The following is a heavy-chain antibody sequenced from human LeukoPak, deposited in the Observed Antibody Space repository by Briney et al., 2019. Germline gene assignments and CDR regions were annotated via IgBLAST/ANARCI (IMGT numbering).Heavy chain of an antibody. CDR3: ARATPRMVTLGFYGLDV. J-gene: IGHJ6*02. CDR1: GFTFSSYA. Sequence: GGSLRLSCAASGFTFSSYAMHWVRQAPGKGLEWVAVISYDGSKKYYADSVKGRFTISRDNSKNTLYLQMNSLRAEDTAMYYCARATPRMVTLGFYGLDVWGQGTTVTVSS. D-gene: IGHD4-23*01. CDR2: ISYDGSKK. V-gene: IGHV3-30-3*01.